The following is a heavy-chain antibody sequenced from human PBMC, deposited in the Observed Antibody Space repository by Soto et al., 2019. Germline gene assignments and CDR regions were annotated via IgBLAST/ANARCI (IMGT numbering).Heavy chain of an antibody. V-gene: IGHV4-38-2*01. CDR3: ARARWVTMVRGVIYPDY. CDR1: GYSISSGYY. CDR2: IYHSGST. D-gene: IGHD3-10*01. J-gene: IGHJ4*02. Sequence: PSETLSLTCAVSGYSISSGYYWGWIRQPPGKGLEWIGSIYHSGSTYYNPSLKSRVTISVDTSKNQFSLKLSSVTAADTAVYYCARARWVTMVRGVIYPDYWGQGTLVTVSS.